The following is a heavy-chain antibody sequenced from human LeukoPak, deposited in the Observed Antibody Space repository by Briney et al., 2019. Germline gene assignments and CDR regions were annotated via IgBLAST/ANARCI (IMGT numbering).Heavy chain of an antibody. CDR1: GGSISSYY. CDR3: ARDLGYDSSGYYDA. J-gene: IGHJ5*02. D-gene: IGHD3-22*01. CDR2: IYYSGST. Sequence: SETLSLTCTVSGGSISSYYWSWIRQPPGKGLEWIGYIYYSGSTNYNPSLKSRVTISVDTSKNQFSLKLSSVTAADTAVYYCARDLGYDSSGYYDAWGQGTLVTVSS. V-gene: IGHV4-59*01.